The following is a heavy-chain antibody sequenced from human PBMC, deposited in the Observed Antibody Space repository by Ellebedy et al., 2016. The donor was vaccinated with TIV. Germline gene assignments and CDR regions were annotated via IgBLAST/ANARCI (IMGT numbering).Heavy chain of an antibody. D-gene: IGHD5-24*01. Sequence: ASVKVSCKASGYTFTSYDISWVRQAPGQGLEYMGWISGYYGNTNYAQNLQGRVTMTTDTSTSTAYMELRSLRSDDTAVYYCERVEKWLQFPQYWGQGTLVTVSS. J-gene: IGHJ4*02. CDR2: ISGYYGNT. CDR1: GYTFTSYD. CDR3: ERVEKWLQFPQY. V-gene: IGHV1-18*04.